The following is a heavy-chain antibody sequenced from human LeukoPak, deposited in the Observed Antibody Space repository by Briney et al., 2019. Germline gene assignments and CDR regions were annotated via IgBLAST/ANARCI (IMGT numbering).Heavy chain of an antibody. Sequence: PSETLSLTCAVYGGSFSGYYWSWIRQPPGKGLEWIGEINHSGSTNYNPSLKSRVTISVDTSKNQFSLKLSSVTAADTAVYYCATTKRGYSGYEYPWGQGTLVTVSS. J-gene: IGHJ5*02. D-gene: IGHD5-12*01. CDR1: GGSFSGYY. V-gene: IGHV4-34*01. CDR2: INHSGST. CDR3: ATTKRGYSGYEYP.